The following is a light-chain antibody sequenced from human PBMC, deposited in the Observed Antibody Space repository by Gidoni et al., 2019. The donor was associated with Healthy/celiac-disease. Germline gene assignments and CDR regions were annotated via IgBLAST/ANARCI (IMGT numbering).Light chain of an antibody. CDR3: QSYDSSLYWV. V-gene: IGLV1-40*01. Sequence: QSVLTQPPSAYGAPGQRVTISCTGSSSNIGAGYDVHWYQQLPGTAPNLLLYGNSNRPSGVPDRFSGSKSGTSASLAITGLQAEDEADYYCQSYDSSLYWVFGGGTKLTVL. J-gene: IGLJ3*02. CDR1: SSNIGAGYD. CDR2: GNS.